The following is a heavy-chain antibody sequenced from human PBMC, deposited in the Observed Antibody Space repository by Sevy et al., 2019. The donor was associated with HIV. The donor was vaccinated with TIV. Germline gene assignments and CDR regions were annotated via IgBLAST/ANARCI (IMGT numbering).Heavy chain of an antibody. CDR1: GYTFTGYY. J-gene: IGHJ6*03. CDR2: INPNSGGT. CDR3: ARGTMTTVTLYYYYYMDV. V-gene: IGHV1-2*04. D-gene: IGHD4-4*01. Sequence: ASVKVSCKASGYTFTGYYMHWVRQAPGQGLEWMGWINPNSGGTNYAQKFQGWVTMTRETSISTAYMELSRLRSDDTTEYYCARGTMTTVTLYYYYYMDVWGKGTTVTVSS.